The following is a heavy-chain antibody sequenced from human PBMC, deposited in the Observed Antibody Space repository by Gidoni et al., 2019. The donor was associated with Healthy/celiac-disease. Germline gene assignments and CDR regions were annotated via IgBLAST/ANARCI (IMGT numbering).Heavy chain of an antibody. D-gene: IGHD3-10*01. CDR2: ISYDGSNK. CDR3: AKDRLVRGVIISLNY. CDR1: GFTCRSYV. V-gene: IGHV3-30*18. Sequence: QVQLVESGGGVVQPGRSLRLSCADSGFTCRSYVMHWVRQAPGKGLEWVAVISYDGSNKNYADSVKGRFTISRDNSKNTLYLQMNSLRAEDTAVYYCAKDRLVRGVIISLNYWGQGTLVTVSS. J-gene: IGHJ4*02.